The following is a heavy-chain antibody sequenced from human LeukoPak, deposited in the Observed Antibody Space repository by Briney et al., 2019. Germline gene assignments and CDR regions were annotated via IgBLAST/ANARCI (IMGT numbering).Heavy chain of an antibody. Sequence: GESLKISCKGSGYSFTNYWIGWLRQMPGKGLEWMGIIYPGDSDTRYSPSFRGQVIIPADKSIRTAYLQWTSLKASDTAMYYCARHTGEGSHFQHWGQGSLVTVSS. CDR2: IYPGDSDT. V-gene: IGHV5-51*01. J-gene: IGHJ1*01. CDR1: GYSFTNYW. CDR3: ARHTGEGSHFQH. D-gene: IGHD3-16*01.